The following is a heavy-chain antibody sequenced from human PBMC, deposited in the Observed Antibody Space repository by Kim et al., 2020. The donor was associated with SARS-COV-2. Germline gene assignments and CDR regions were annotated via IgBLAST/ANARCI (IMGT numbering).Heavy chain of an antibody. J-gene: IGHJ6*01. V-gene: IGHV3-9*01. CDR1: GFTIGDYA. D-gene: IGHD6-19*01. Sequence: GGSLRLSCAASGFTIGDYAIHWVRQAPGKGLEWVSGISWNSGSIGYADSVKGRFTISRDNAKNSLYLQMNSLRAEDTALYHCATDIFYIEVPGTTDYYG. CDR2: ISWNSGSI. CDR3: ATDIFYIEVPGTTDYYG.